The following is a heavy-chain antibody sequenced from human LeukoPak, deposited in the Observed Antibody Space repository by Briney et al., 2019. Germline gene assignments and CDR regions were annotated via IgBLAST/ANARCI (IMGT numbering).Heavy chain of an antibody. V-gene: IGHV3-48*02. CDR3: ARVLYGDYAFDY. CDR1: GFTFSSYS. Sequence: PGRSLRLSCAASGFTFSSYSMIWVREAPGTGLEWVSYISSSSSSRYYADSVRGRFTISRDNAKNSLFLQMNSLRDEDTAVYYCARVLYGDYAFDYWGQGTLVTVSS. CDR2: ISSSSSSR. D-gene: IGHD4-17*01. J-gene: IGHJ4*02.